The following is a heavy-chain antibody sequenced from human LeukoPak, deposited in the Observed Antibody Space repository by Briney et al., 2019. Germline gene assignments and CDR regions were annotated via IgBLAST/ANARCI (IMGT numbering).Heavy chain of an antibody. D-gene: IGHD6-6*01. Sequence: VKVSCKASGYTFTSYDINWVRQATGQGLEWMGIINPSGGSTSYAQKFQGRVTMTRDTSTSTVYMELSSLRSEDTAVYYCARADVRAARPGFDYWGQGTLVTVSS. CDR3: ARADVRAARPGFDY. CDR2: INPSGGST. J-gene: IGHJ4*02. CDR1: GYTFTSYD. V-gene: IGHV1-46*01.